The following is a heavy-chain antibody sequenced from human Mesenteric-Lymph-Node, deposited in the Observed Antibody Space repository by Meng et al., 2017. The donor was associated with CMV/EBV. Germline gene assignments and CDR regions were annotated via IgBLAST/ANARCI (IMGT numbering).Heavy chain of an antibody. J-gene: IGHJ4*02. Sequence: ASVKVSCKASGYTFTSYDINWVRQATGQGLEWMGWINPNSGGTNYAQKFQGRVTMTRDTSISTAYMELSRLRSDDTAVYYCARVTGDGYWGQGTLVTVSS. CDR1: GYTFTSYD. V-gene: IGHV1-2*02. CDR3: ARVTGDGY. CDR2: INPNSGGT. D-gene: IGHD7-27*01.